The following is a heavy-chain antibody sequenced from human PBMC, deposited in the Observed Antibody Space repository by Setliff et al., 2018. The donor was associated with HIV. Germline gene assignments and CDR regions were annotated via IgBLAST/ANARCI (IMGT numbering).Heavy chain of an antibody. D-gene: IGHD3-22*01. CDR2: INPSGGTT. CDR1: GYTFTRYC. J-gene: IGHJ5*02. Sequence: ASVKVSCKASGYTFTRYCMHWVRQAPGQGLEWMGIINPSGGTTSYAQHFQDRVTMTRDTSTSTVYMELSSLRSEDTAVYYCARVFLGLDSRAYSNWFDPWGQGTLVTV. CDR3: ARVFLGLDSRAYSNWFDP. V-gene: IGHV1-46*01.